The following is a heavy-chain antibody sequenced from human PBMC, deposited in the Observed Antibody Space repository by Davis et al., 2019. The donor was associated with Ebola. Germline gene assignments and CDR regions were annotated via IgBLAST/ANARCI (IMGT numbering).Heavy chain of an antibody. D-gene: IGHD4-17*01. Sequence: SETLSLTCTVSGGSISSGDYYWSWIRQPPGKGLEWIGYIYYSGSTYYNPSLKSRVTISVDTSKNQFSLKLSSVTAADTAVHYCARVSPYGDYAALYYYYGMDVWGQGTTVTVSS. CDR1: GGSISSGDYY. V-gene: IGHV4-30-4*01. CDR3: ARVSPYGDYAALYYYYGMDV. J-gene: IGHJ6*02. CDR2: IYYSGST.